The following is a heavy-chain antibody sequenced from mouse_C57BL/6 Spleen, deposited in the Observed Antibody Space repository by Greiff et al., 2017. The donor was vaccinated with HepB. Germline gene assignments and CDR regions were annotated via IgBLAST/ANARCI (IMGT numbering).Heavy chain of an antibody. J-gene: IGHJ2*01. CDR2: IYPRSGNT. CDR1: GYTFTSYG. V-gene: IGHV1-81*01. D-gene: IGHD1-1*01. CDR3: ARYGNPYYFDY. Sequence: QVQLKESGAELARPGASVKLSCKASGYTFTSYGISWVKQRTGQGLEWIGEIYPRSGNTYYNEKFKGKATLTADKSSSTAYMELRSLTSEDSAVYFCARYGNPYYFDYWGQGTTLTVSS.